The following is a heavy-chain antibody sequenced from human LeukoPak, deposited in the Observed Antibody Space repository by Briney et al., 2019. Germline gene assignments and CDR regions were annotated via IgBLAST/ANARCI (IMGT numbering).Heavy chain of an antibody. D-gene: IGHD4-17*01. Sequence: PSETLSLTCTVSGGSISSYYWSWIRQPPGKGLEWIGYIYYSGSTNYNPSLKSRVTISVDTSKNQFSLKLSSVTAADTAVYYCARVHDYGDYSYYYGMDDWGQGTTVTVSS. J-gene: IGHJ6*02. V-gene: IGHV4-59*08. CDR3: ARVHDYGDYSYYYGMDD. CDR1: GGSISSYY. CDR2: IYYSGST.